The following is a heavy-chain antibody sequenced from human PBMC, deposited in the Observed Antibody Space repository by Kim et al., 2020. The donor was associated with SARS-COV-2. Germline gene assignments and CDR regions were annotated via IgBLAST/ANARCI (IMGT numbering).Heavy chain of an antibody. D-gene: IGHD6-13*01. CDR1: GGTFSSYA. Sequence: SVKVSCKASGGTFSSYAISWVRQAPGQGLEWMGGIIPIFGTANYAQKFQGRVTITADESTSTAYMELSSLRSEDTAVYYCARDSAAGTSSGVYYYYYYGMDVWGQGTTVTVSS. CDR3: ARDSAAGTSSGVYYYYYYGMDV. CDR2: IIPIFGTA. J-gene: IGHJ6*02. V-gene: IGHV1-69*13.